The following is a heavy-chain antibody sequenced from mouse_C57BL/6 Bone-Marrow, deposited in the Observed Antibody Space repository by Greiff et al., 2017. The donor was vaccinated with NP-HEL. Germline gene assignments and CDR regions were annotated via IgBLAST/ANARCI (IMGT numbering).Heavy chain of an antibody. V-gene: IGHV1-64*01. CDR1: GYTFTSYW. CDR2: IHPNSGST. J-gene: IGHJ3*01. CDR3: ARAGGYYDYDEGFAY. Sequence: QVQLQQPGAELVKPGASVKLSCKASGYTFTSYWMHWVKQRPGQGLEWIGMIHPNSGSTNYNEKFKSKATLTVDKSSSTAYMQLSSLTSEDSAVYYGARAGGYYDYDEGFAYWGQGTLVTVSA. D-gene: IGHD2-4*01.